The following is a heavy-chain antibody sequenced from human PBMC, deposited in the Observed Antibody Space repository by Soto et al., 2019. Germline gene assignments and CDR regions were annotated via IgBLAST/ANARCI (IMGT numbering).Heavy chain of an antibody. Sequence: QVQLVESGGGVVQPGRSLRLSCAASGFTFSSYATHWVRQAPGKGLEWVAVISYDGSNKYYADSVKGRFTISRDNSKNTLYLQMNSLRAEDTAVYYCARPYFFGAETDYYGMDVWGQGTTVTVSS. V-gene: IGHV3-30-3*01. J-gene: IGHJ6*02. CDR2: ISYDGSNK. CDR1: GFTFSSYA. CDR3: ARPYFFGAETDYYGMDV. D-gene: IGHD3-3*01.